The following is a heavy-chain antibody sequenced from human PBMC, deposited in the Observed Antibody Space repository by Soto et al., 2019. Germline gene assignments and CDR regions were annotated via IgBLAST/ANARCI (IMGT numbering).Heavy chain of an antibody. J-gene: IGHJ4*02. CDR3: ARELRAFRAVAGPFDY. Sequence: ASVKVSCKASGYTFTSYYMHWVRQAPGQGLEWMGIVNPSGGSTTYAQKFQGRVTMTRDTSTSTVYMELSSLRSEDTAVYYCARELRAFRAVAGPFDYWGQGTLVTVSS. CDR1: GYTFTSYY. D-gene: IGHD6-19*01. V-gene: IGHV1-46*01. CDR2: VNPSGGST.